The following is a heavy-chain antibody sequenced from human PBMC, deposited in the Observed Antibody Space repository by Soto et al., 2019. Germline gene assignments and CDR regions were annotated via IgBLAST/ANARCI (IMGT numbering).Heavy chain of an antibody. D-gene: IGHD3-9*01. V-gene: IGHV4-34*01. J-gene: IGHJ4*02. CDR2: INHSGST. CDR1: GGSFSGYY. Sequence: QVQLQQWGAGLLKPSETLSLTCAVYGGSFSGYYWSWIRQPPGQGLEWIGEINHSGSTNYNPSLKRRVTISVDTSKNQCSLKLSSVTASDTAVYYCARGGRYFDWLPKYFDYCGQGTLVTVSS. CDR3: ARGGRYFDWLPKYFDY.